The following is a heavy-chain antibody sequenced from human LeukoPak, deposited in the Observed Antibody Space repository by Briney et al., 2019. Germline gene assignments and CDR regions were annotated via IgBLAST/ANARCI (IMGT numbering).Heavy chain of an antibody. Sequence: GGSLRLSCATSDPTVSDYYMSWVRQAPGRGLEWASVISNGGVTYYADSVKGRFTISRDDSNDTVYLQMNNVRPEDTAVYYCGGSGSYYTPSYYWGQGTLVTVSS. CDR3: GGSGSYYTPSYY. CDR1: DPTVSDYY. V-gene: IGHV3-53*01. CDR2: ISNGGVT. J-gene: IGHJ4*02. D-gene: IGHD3-10*01.